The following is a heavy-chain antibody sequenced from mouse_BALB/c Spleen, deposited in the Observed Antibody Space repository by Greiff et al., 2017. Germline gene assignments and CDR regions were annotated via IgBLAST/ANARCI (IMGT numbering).Heavy chain of an antibody. D-gene: IGHD2-3*01. Sequence: DVMLVESGGGLVKPGGSLKLSCAASGFTFSSYAMSWVRQSPEKRLEWVAEISSGGSYTYYPDTVTGRFTISRDNAKNTLYLEMSSLRSEDTAMYYCARGYDGTPRGFAYWGQGTLVTVSA. J-gene: IGHJ3*01. CDR2: ISSGGSYT. CDR1: GFTFSSYA. CDR3: ARGYDGTPRGFAY. V-gene: IGHV5-9-4*01.